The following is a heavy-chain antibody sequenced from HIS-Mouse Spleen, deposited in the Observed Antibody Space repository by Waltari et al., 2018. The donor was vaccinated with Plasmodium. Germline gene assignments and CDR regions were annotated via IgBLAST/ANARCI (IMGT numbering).Heavy chain of an antibody. CDR2: ISSSSSTI. V-gene: IGHV3-48*01. Sequence: AASGFTFSSYSMNWVRQAPGKGLEWVSYISSSSSTIYYAESVKGRFTSSRDNAKNSLYLQMNSLRAEDTAVYYCARVNSGSYYWFDPWGQGTLVTVSS. D-gene: IGHD1-26*01. CDR3: ARVNSGSYYWFDP. J-gene: IGHJ5*02. CDR1: GFTFSSYS.